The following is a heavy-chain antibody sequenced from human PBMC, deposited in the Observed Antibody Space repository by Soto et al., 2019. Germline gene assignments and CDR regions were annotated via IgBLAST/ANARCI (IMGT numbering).Heavy chain of an antibody. CDR1: GFTFSSYA. Sequence: GGSLRLSCAASGFTFSSYAMHWVRQAPGKGLEWVAVISYDGSNKYYADSVKGRFTISRDNSKNTLYLQMNSLRAEDTAVYYCARDCLRYFDWFGYGMDVWGQGTTVTVSS. D-gene: IGHD3-9*01. V-gene: IGHV3-30-3*01. CDR2: ISYDGSNK. CDR3: ARDCLRYFDWFGYGMDV. J-gene: IGHJ6*02.